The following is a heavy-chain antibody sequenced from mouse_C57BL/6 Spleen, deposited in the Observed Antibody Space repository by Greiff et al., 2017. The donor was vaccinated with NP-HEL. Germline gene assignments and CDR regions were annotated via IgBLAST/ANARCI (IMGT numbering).Heavy chain of an antibody. J-gene: IGHJ4*01. D-gene: IGHD2-3*01. Sequence: QVQLQQPGAELVKPGASVKLSCKASGYTFTSYWMHWVKQRPGRGLEWIGRIDPNSGGTKYNEKFKSKATLTVDKPSSTAYMQLSSLTSEDSAVYFCAIHEDLRDDGYYNYAMDYWGQGTSVTVSS. CDR1: GYTFTSYW. CDR3: AIHEDLRDDGYYNYAMDY. V-gene: IGHV1-62-3*01. CDR2: IDPNSGGT.